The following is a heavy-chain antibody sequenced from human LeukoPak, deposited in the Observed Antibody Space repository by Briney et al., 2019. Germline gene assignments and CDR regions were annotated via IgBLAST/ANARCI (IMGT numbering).Heavy chain of an antibody. CDR1: GYTFTGYY. Sequence: ASVKVSCKASGYTFTGYYMHWVRQAPGQGLEWMGRINPNSGGTNYAQKFQGRVTMTRDTSIGTAYMELSRLRSDDTAVYYCARLPTYYYDSSGIENDYWGQGTLVTVSS. J-gene: IGHJ4*02. D-gene: IGHD3-22*01. CDR2: INPNSGGT. V-gene: IGHV1-2*06. CDR3: ARLPTYYYDSSGIENDY.